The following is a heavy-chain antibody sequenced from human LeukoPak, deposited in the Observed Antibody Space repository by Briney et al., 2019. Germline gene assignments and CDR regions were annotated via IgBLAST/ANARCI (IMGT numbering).Heavy chain of an antibody. V-gene: IGHV3-23*01. CDR1: GITLSNYG. CDR3: ARRGFVIRSLLLVGFHKEAYYFDY. Sequence: PGGSLRLSCAVSGITLSNYGMSWVRPAPGKGLEWVAGLSGSAGGTNYADPVKGRFTISRDNAKNTLYLQMSSLRAEDTAVYFCARRGFVIRSLLLVGFHKEAYYFDYWGQGALVTVSS. J-gene: IGHJ4*02. CDR2: LSGSAGGT. D-gene: IGHD2-21*01.